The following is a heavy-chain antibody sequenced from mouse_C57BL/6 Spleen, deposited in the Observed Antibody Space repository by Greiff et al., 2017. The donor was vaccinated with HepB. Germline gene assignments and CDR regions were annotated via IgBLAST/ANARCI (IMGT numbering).Heavy chain of an antibody. CDR3: ARRGLDYGSSYSYWYFDV. CDR2: IDPSDSYT. J-gene: IGHJ1*03. CDR1: GYTFTSYW. V-gene: IGHV1-69*01. Sequence: QVQLQQSGAELVMPGASVKLSCKASGYTFTSYWMHWVKQRPGQGLEWIGEIDPSDSYTNYNQKFKGKSTLTVDKSSSTAYMQLSSLTSEDSAVYYCARRGLDYGSSYSYWYFDVWGTGTTVTVSS. D-gene: IGHD1-1*01.